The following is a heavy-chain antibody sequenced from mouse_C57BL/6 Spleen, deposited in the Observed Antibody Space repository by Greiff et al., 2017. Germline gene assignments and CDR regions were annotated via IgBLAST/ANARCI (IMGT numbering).Heavy chain of an antibody. D-gene: IGHD1-1*01. Sequence: QVHVKQPGAELVMPGASVKLSCKASGYTFTSYWMHWVKQRPGQGLEWIGEIDPSDSYTNYNQKFKGKSTLTVDKSSSTAYMQLSSLTSEDSAVYYCARRTTVVDYYAMDYWGQGTSVTVSS. CDR3: ARRTTVVDYYAMDY. CDR1: GYTFTSYW. CDR2: IDPSDSYT. V-gene: IGHV1-69*01. J-gene: IGHJ4*01.